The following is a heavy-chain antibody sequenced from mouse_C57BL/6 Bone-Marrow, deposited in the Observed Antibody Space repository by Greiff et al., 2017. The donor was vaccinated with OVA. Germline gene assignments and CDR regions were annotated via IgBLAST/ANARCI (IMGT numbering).Heavy chain of an antibody. CDR3: ATYY. CDR1: GYSFTSYW. Sequence: VQLQQPGAELVRPGYSVKLTCKASGYSFTSYWMDWVKQRPGQGLEWIGNIYPSDSETHYNPKFKDKATLTVDKSSSTAYMQLSSLTSEDSAVYDCATYYWGRGTTLTVSS. CDR2: IYPSDSET. J-gene: IGHJ2*01. V-gene: IGHV1-61*01.